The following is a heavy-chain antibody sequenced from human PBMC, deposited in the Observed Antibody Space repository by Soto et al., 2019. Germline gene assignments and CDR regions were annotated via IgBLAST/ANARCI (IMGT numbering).Heavy chain of an antibody. CDR1: GFTFSSYA. CDR3: ARDFGSSWFFQGD. Sequence: EVQLLESGGGLVQPGGSLRLSCATSGFTFSSYAVSWVRQAPGKGLEWVSGITSSGGSTFYADSVKGRFTISRDNSRNTLYLQMNRLKPEDTAIYYWARDFGSSWFFQGDWGQGTRVTVSS. CDR2: ITSSGGST. V-gene: IGHV3-23*01. J-gene: IGHJ4*02. D-gene: IGHD6-13*01.